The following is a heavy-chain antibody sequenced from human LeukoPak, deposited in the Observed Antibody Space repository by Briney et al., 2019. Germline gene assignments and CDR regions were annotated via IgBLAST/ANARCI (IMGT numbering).Heavy chain of an antibody. D-gene: IGHD6-6*01. J-gene: IGHJ4*02. CDR2: INHSGST. V-gene: IGHV4-34*01. CDR1: GGSFSGYY. CDR3: ARGLEYSSNFDY. Sequence: SETLSLTCAVYGGSFSGYYWSWIRQPPGKGLEWIGEINHSGSTNYNPSLRSRVTISVDTSKNQFSLKLSSVTAADTAVYYCARGLEYSSNFDYWGQGTLATVSS.